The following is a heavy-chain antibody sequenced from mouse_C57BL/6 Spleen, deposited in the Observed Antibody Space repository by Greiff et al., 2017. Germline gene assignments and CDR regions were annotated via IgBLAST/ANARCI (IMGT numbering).Heavy chain of an antibody. CDR1: GYTFTSYW. Sequence: VQLQQPGAELVKPGASVKLSCKASGYTFTSYWMHWVKQRPGRGLEWIGRIAPNSGGTKYNEKFKSKATLTVDKPSSTAYMQLSSLTSEDSAVYYCARDGPSYAMDYWGQGTSVTVSS. J-gene: IGHJ4*01. D-gene: IGHD2-3*01. CDR2: IAPNSGGT. CDR3: ARDGPSYAMDY. V-gene: IGHV1-72*01.